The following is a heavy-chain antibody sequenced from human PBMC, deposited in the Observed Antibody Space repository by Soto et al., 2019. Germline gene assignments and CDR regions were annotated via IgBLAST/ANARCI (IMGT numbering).Heavy chain of an antibody. CDR2: TYYRSKGAN. V-gene: IGHV6-1*01. J-gene: IGHJ6*02. CDR1: GDSVSSNSAA. Sequence: PAQTLSLTCAISGDSVSSNSAALNWIRQSPSRGLDWLGRTYYRSKGANDYAVTVKSRITINPDTSKNRFTLQLNSVTPEETAVYYCAIGTALLGVWGQGTTVTVS. D-gene: IGHD5-18*01. CDR3: AIGTALLGV.